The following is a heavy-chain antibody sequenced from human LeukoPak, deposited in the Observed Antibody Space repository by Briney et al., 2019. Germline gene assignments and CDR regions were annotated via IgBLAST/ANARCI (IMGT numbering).Heavy chain of an antibody. D-gene: IGHD3-16*01. Sequence: SDTLSLTCGVDGGSFSGYDWSWVRQPPGKGLEWIGEINYGGDTNYNPSLKSRVTISVDTSKNQFSLKLRSVTAADTAVYSCPRSLGWKGTPMGVFYMDVWGEGATVTVSS. CDR1: GGSFSGYD. J-gene: IGHJ6*03. CDR3: PRSLGWKGTPMGVFYMDV. V-gene: IGHV4-34*01. CDR2: INYGGDT.